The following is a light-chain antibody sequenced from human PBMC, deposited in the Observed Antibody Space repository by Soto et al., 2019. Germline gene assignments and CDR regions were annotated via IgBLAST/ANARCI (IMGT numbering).Light chain of an antibody. CDR3: SSYISSSTLDVV. Sequence: QSVLTQTASVSGSPGQSITISCTGTSSDIGGYNYVSWYQQHPGKAPKLIIYDVSNRPSGVSNRFSGSKSGNTASLTISGLQAEDEADYYCSSYISSSTLDVVFGGGTKVTVL. V-gene: IGLV2-14*01. J-gene: IGLJ2*01. CDR1: SSDIGGYNY. CDR2: DVS.